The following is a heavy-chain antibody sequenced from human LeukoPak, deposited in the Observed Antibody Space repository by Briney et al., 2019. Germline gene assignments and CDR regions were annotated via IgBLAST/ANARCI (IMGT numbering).Heavy chain of an antibody. D-gene: IGHD3-10*01. CDR1: GLSISSNS. Sequence: PGGSLRLSCAASGLSISSNSMHWVRQGPGKGLVWVSRIFIDGSGTSYADSVKGRFTISRDNAKNSLYLQMNSLRAEDTAVYYCARVFGSGSQGSYYYYMDVWGKGTTVTVSS. CDR3: ARVFGSGSQGSYYYYMDV. CDR2: IFIDGSGT. J-gene: IGHJ6*03. V-gene: IGHV3-74*01.